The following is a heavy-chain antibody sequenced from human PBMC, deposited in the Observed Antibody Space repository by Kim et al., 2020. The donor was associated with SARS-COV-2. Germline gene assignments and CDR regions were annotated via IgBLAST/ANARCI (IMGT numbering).Heavy chain of an antibody. J-gene: IGHJ6*02. V-gene: IGHV3-23*01. CDR3: AKATTITGYSSSWYPIDYYYYGMDV. CDR2: ISGSGGST. CDR1: GFTFSSYA. D-gene: IGHD6-13*01. Sequence: GGSLRLSCAASGFTFSSYAMSWVRQAPGKGLEWVSAISGSGGSTYYADSVKGRFTISRDNSKNTLYLQMNSLRAEDTAVYYCAKATTITGYSSSWYPIDYYYYGMDVWGQGTTVTVSS.